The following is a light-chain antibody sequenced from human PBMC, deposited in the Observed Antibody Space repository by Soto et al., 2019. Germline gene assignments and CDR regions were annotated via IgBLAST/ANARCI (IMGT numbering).Light chain of an antibody. Sequence: DIQMTQSPSSLSASVGERVTLTCRASQSISNYLAWYQQQPGKVPKLLIYVASTLQSGIPSRFSGSGSGTDFTLTISSLQPEDFATYYCQKYNSAPWTFGQGTKVEIK. CDR2: VAS. CDR3: QKYNSAPWT. J-gene: IGKJ1*01. V-gene: IGKV1-27*01. CDR1: QSISNY.